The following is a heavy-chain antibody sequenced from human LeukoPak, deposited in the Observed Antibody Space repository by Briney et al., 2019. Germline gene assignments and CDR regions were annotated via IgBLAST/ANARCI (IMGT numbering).Heavy chain of an antibody. CDR1: GGSISSGGYY. Sequence: SQTLSLTCTVSGGSISSGGYYWSWIRQHPGKGLEWIGYIYYSGSTYYNPSLKSRVTISVDTSKNQFSLKLSSVTAADTAVYYCARAAGRYYYDSSGYYHYFDYWGQGTLVTVSS. J-gene: IGHJ4*02. D-gene: IGHD3-22*01. CDR2: IYYSGST. V-gene: IGHV4-31*03. CDR3: ARAAGRYYYDSSGYYHYFDY.